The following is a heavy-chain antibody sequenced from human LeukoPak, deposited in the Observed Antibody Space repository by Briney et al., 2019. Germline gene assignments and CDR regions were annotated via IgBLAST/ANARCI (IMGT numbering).Heavy chain of an antibody. CDR1: GFTFDDYA. CDR2: ISWNSGNV. CDR3: AKGSGWSYFDY. Sequence: GGSLRLSCAASGFTFDDYAMHWVRQAPGKGLEWVSFISWNSGNVDYADSVKGRFTISRANAKNSLYLKMNSLRAEDTALYYCAKGSGWSYFDYWGQGTLVTVSS. V-gene: IGHV3-9*01. D-gene: IGHD6-19*01. J-gene: IGHJ4*02.